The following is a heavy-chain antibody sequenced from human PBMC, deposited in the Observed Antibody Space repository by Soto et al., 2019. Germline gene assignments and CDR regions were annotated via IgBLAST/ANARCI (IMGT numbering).Heavy chain of an antibody. CDR2: IIPISGTA. CDR3: ARSQGSSTSLEIYYYYYYGMDV. Sequence: QVQLVQSGAEVKKPGSSVKVSCKASGGTFSSYTISCVRQAPGQGLKWMGGIIPISGTANYAQKFQGRVTITADESTSTAYMELSSLRSEDTAVYYCARSQGSSTSLEIYYYYYYGMDVWGQGTTVTVSS. J-gene: IGHJ6*02. D-gene: IGHD2-2*01. CDR1: GGTFSSYT. V-gene: IGHV1-69*01.